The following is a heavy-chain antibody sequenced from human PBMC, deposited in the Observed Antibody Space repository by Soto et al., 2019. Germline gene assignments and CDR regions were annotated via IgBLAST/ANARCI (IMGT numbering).Heavy chain of an antibody. CDR3: ARGERFLEWLPSDYYGMDV. Sequence: GQSLKISCKGSGYNFTSYWIGWVRQMPGKGLEWMGIIYPGDSDTRYSPSFQGQVTISADKSISTAYLQWSSLKASDTAMYYCARGERFLEWLPSDYYGMDVWGQGTTVTVSS. V-gene: IGHV5-51*01. D-gene: IGHD3-3*01. J-gene: IGHJ6*02. CDR2: IYPGDSDT. CDR1: GYNFTSYW.